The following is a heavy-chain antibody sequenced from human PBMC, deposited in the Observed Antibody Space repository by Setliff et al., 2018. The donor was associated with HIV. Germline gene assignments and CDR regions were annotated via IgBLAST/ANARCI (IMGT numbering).Heavy chain of an antibody. Sequence: GASVKVSCKASGYTFTGYYMHWVRQAPGQGLEWMGWINPNSGGTNYAQKCQGRVTMTRDTSISTAYMELSRLRSDDTAVYYCARAGGVVAATSYYYGMDVWGQGTTVTVSS. J-gene: IGHJ6*02. CDR1: GYTFTGYY. D-gene: IGHD2-15*01. V-gene: IGHV1-2*02. CDR2: INPNSGGT. CDR3: ARAGGVVAATSYYYGMDV.